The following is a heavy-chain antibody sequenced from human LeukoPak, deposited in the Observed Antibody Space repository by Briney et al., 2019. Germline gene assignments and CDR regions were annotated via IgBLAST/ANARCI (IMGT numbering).Heavy chain of an antibody. CDR1: VGSISTGIDY. J-gene: IGHJ4*02. CDR2: MYYDGTT. CDR3: VRDIGGGATDY. Sequence: SETLSLTCSVSVGSISTGIDYWGWIRQPPGEWLEWIGTMYYDGTTYYNPSLTNRVTTSMDTSKNQSSLKVRSVTAADTAVYYCVRDIGGGATDYWGQGTLVTVSS. V-gene: IGHV4-39*07. D-gene: IGHD1-26*01.